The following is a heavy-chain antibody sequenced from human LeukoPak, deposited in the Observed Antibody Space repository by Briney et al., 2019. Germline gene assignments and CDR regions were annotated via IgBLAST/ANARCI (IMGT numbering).Heavy chain of an antibody. Sequence: GGSLRLSCAASGFTFSSYAMSWVRQAPGKGLEWGSAISGSGGSTYYADSVKGRFTISRDNSKNTLYLQMNSLRAEDTAVYYCAKFNDGSGSSTPHFDYWGQGTLVTVSS. D-gene: IGHD3-10*01. CDR2: ISGSGGST. CDR3: AKFNDGSGSSTPHFDY. V-gene: IGHV3-23*01. CDR1: GFTFSSYA. J-gene: IGHJ4*02.